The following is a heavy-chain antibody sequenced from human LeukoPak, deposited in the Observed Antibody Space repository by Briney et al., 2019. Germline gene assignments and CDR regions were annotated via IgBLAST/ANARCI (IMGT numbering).Heavy chain of an antibody. CDR1: GFTFSRSG. J-gene: IGHJ4*02. V-gene: IGHV3-30*02. CDR3: AREIAAAGTYYYDSSGYAFDY. D-gene: IGHD3-22*01. CDR2: IQSDASNK. Sequence: GGSLRLSCTASGFTFSRSGMHWVRQAPGKGLEWVAFIQSDASNKYYADSVKGRFTISRDNSKNTLYLQMNSLRAEDTAVYYCAREIAAAGTYYYDSSGYAFDYWGQGTLVTVSS.